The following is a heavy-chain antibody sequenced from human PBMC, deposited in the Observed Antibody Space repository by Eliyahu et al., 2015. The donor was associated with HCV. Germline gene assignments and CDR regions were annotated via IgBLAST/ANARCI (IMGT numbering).Heavy chain of an antibody. J-gene: IGHJ4*02. Sequence: QVQLQQWGAGLLKPSETLSLTCAVYGGSFSGYYWSWIRQPPGKGLEWIGEINHSGSTNYNPSLKSRVTISVDTSKNQFSLKLSSVTAADTAVYYCARGRLSMVRGVTNDYWGQGTLVTVSS. CDR2: INHSGST. V-gene: IGHV4-34*01. CDR1: GGSFSGYY. D-gene: IGHD3-10*01. CDR3: ARGRLSMVRGVTNDY.